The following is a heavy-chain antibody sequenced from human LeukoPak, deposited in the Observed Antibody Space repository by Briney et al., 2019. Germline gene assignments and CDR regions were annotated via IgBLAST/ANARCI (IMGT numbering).Heavy chain of an antibody. J-gene: IGHJ4*02. V-gene: IGHV3-7*01. CDR3: AREGSRAYFDY. Sequence: GGSLRLSCAASGFTFSSYWMSWVRQAPAKGLEWVANINQDGGETYYVASVKGRFTISRDNAKNSLYLQMNSLRAEDTAVYYCAREGSRAYFDYWGQGTLVTVSS. D-gene: IGHD1-26*01. CDR2: INQDGGET. CDR1: GFTFSSYW.